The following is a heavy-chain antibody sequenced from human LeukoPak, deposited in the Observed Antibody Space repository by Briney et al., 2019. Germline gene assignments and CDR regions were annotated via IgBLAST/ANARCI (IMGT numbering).Heavy chain of an antibody. CDR3: ARGFGGYDYAYFDQ. D-gene: IGHD5-12*01. CDR1: GGSISSDGYY. V-gene: IGHV4-31*03. Sequence: SETLSLTCCVSGGSISSDGYYWSWIRQHPGKGLEWIGFIYYSGRTYYDPSLKSRLTISVDTSKNQCSLILTSVTAADTAAYFCARGFGGYDYAYFDQWGQGTLVTVSS. J-gene: IGHJ4*02. CDR2: IYYSGRT.